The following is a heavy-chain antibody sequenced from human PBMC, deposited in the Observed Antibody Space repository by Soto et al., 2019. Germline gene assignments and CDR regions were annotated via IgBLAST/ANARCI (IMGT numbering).Heavy chain of an antibody. CDR2: IYYSGST. Sequence: SETLSLTCTVSGGSISSSSYYWGWIRQPPGKGLEWIGSIYYSGSTYYNPSLKSRVTISVDTSKNQFSLKLSSVTAADTAVYYCARPRDYYGMDVWRQGTTVTVSS. J-gene: IGHJ6*02. V-gene: IGHV4-39*01. CDR3: ARPRDYYGMDV. CDR1: GGSISSSSYY.